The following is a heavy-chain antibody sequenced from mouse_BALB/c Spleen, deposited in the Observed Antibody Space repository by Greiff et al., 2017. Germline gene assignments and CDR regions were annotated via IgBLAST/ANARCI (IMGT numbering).Heavy chain of an antibody. CDR1: GFTFSSYA. Sequence: EVQGVESGGGLVKPGGSLKLSCAASGFTFSSYAMSWVRQTPEKRLEWVATISSGGSYTYYPDSVKGRFTISRDNAKNTLYLQMSSLRSEDTAMYYCARRNDYDFDYWGQGTTLTVSS. CDR2: ISSGGSYT. J-gene: IGHJ2*01. D-gene: IGHD2-4*01. CDR3: ARRNDYDFDY. V-gene: IGHV5-9-3*01.